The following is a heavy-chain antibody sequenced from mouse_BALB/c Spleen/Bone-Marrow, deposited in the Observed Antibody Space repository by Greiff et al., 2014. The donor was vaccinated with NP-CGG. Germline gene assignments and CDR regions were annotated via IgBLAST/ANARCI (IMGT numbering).Heavy chain of an antibody. J-gene: IGHJ3*01. CDR2: INANGGDT. CDR1: GFTFSNYG. CDR3: ARGVDYVSWFAY. Sequence: EVKLMESGGGLVQPGGSLKLSCAASGFTFSNYGMSWVRQTPDQRLEFVATINANGGDTYYPDSVKGRFTISRDNAKNTLYLQMSSLKSEDTAMYCCARGVDYVSWFAYWGQGTLVAVSA. V-gene: IGHV5-6-3*01. D-gene: IGHD2-4*01.